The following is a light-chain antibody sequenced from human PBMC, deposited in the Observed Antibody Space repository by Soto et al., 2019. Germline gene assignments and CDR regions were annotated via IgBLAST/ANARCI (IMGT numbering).Light chain of an antibody. J-gene: IGKJ4*01. Sequence: DIQMTQSPSSLSASVGDRVTITCRASQSISNYLNWYLQRPGKAPKLLIYAASSLQSGVPSRFSGGGSGTDFTLSINNLQPDDFATYYCPQSYSTPLTFGVGTKVDIK. CDR2: AAS. V-gene: IGKV1-39*01. CDR1: QSISNY. CDR3: PQSYSTPLT.